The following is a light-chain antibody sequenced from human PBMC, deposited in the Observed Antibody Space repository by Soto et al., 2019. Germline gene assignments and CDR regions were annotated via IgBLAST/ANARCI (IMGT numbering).Light chain of an antibody. CDR3: QQYSNWPIT. CDR2: GIS. J-gene: IGKJ5*01. Sequence: EIVMTQSPATLSVSPGERATLSCRASQSVGSNYLAWYQQRPGQAPRLLIYGISTGATGIPARFSGSGSGTEFTLTISSLQSEDFAFYYCQQYSNWPITFGQGTRLEIK. V-gene: IGKV3-15*01. CDR1: QSVGSN.